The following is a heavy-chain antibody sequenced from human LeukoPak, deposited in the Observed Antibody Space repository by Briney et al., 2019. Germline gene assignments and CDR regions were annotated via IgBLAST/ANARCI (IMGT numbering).Heavy chain of an antibody. Sequence: SETLSLTCTVSGASITSGAYYWTWIRQHPGEGLEWIGYMYYSGKTYYNPSLKSRVIISIDTSKNQFSLNVSSVTAADTAVDYCARGGSKWGQGTLVTVSS. J-gene: IGHJ4*02. CDR3: ARGGSK. V-gene: IGHV4-31*03. CDR2: MYYSGKT. D-gene: IGHD3-16*01. CDR1: GASITSGAYY.